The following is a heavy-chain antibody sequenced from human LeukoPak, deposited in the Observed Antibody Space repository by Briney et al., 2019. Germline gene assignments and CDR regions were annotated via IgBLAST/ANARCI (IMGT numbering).Heavy chain of an antibody. CDR2: IYYSGST. D-gene: IGHD2-21*01. Sequence: SETLSLTCTVSGGSISSSSYYWGWIRQPPGKGLEWIGRIYYSGSTYYNPSLKSRVTISVDTSKNQFSLKLSSVTAADTAVYYCARSGGDGTNYYYYYMDVWGKGTTVTVSS. V-gene: IGHV4-39*01. J-gene: IGHJ6*03. CDR1: GGSISSSSYY. CDR3: ARSGGDGTNYYYYYMDV.